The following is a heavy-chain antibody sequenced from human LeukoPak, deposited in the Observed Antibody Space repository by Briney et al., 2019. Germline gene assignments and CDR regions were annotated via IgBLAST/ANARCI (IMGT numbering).Heavy chain of an antibody. CDR3: ARTARRGIAVTGSGNWFDP. J-gene: IGHJ5*02. CDR1: GASISGSNYY. CDR2: IYSSGNT. V-gene: IGHV4-39*07. D-gene: IGHD6-19*01. Sequence: SETLSLTCAVSGASISGSNYYWGWVRQSPGKGLEWIGNIYSSGNTYYNASLKSRVTISVDTSKKQFSLKLSSVTAADTALYYCARTARRGIAVTGSGNWFDPWGQGTLVTVSS.